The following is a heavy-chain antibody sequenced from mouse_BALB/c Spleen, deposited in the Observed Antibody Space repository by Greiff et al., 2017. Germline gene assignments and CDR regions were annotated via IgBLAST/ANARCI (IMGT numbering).Heavy chain of an antibody. CDR2: ISDGGSYT. J-gene: IGHJ3*01. CDR1: GFTFSDYY. D-gene: IGHD2-2*01. CDR3: ARSGYDAWFAY. V-gene: IGHV5-4*02. Sequence: EVQRVESGGGLVKPGGSLKLSCAASGFTFSDYYMYWVRQTPEKRLEWVATISDGGSYTYYPDSVKGRFTISRDNAKNNLYLQMSSLKSEDTAMYYCARSGYDAWFAYWGQGTLVTVSA.